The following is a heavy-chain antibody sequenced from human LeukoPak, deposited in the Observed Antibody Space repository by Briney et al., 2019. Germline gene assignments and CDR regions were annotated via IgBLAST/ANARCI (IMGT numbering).Heavy chain of an antibody. J-gene: IGHJ4*02. CDR3: ATYSDTFYFDC. Sequence: GEFLNISCKGSGYNFTSYWIAWVRQMPGRGLEWMGIIYPGDSDTRYSPSFQGQVIISADKSISTAYLQWSSLKASDTAIYYCATYSDTFYFDCWGQGTLVTVSS. CDR1: GYNFTSYW. V-gene: IGHV5-51*01. CDR2: IYPGDSDT. D-gene: IGHD3-16*01.